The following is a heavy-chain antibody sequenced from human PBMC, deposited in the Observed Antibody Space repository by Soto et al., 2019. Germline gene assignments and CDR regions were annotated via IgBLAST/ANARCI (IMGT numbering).Heavy chain of an antibody. CDR2: VSGSGASK. CDR1: GFTFCSYT. V-gene: IGHV3-23*01. D-gene: IGHD3-22*01. CDR3: AITRLYDSTGYHRDGFDI. Sequence: GGSPRHSCAAPGFTFCSYTMNWGRPSPREGLEWLSGVSGSGASKYYADSVKGRFTISRDNSNNTLFLQMNSLRAEDTAVYYCAITRLYDSTGYHRDGFDIWGQGTMVTVS. J-gene: IGHJ3*02.